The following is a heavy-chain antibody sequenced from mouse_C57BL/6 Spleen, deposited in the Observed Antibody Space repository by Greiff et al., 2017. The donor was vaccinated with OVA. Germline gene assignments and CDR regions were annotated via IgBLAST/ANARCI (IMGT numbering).Heavy chain of an antibody. Sequence: VQLQQPGAELVRPGSSVKLSCKASGYTFTSYWMDWVKQRPGQGLEWIGNIYPSDSETHYNQKFKDKATLTVDKSSSTAYMQLSSLTSEDSAVYYCERSTGPFDYWGQGTTLTVAS. CDR3: ERSTGPFDY. D-gene: IGHD5-1*01. CDR1: GYTFTSYW. V-gene: IGHV1-61*01. J-gene: IGHJ2*01. CDR2: IYPSDSET.